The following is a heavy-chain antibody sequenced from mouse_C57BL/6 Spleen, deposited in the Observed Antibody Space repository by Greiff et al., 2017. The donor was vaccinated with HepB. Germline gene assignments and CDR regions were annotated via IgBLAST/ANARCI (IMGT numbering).Heavy chain of an antibody. Sequence: EVKLVESGGGLVKPGGSLKLSCAASGFTFSDYGMHWVRQAPEKGLEWVAYISSGSSTIYYADTVKGRFTISRDNAKKTLFLQMTSLRSEDTAMYYCARWGTTVVPYFDYWGQGTTLTVSS. V-gene: IGHV5-17*01. D-gene: IGHD1-1*01. CDR3: ARWGTTVVPYFDY. CDR1: GFTFSDYG. CDR2: ISSGSSTI. J-gene: IGHJ2*01.